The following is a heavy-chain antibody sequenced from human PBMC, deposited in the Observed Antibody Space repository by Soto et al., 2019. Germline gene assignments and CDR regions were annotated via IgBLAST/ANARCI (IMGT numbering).Heavy chain of an antibody. V-gene: IGHV1-69*02. CDR1: GGTFSSYT. J-gene: IGHJ1*01. Sequence: QVQLVQSGAEVKKPGSSVKVSCKASGGTFSSYTINWVRQAPGQGLEWMGRIIPILGIANYAQKFQGRVTITADKSTSTAYMELSSLRSEHTAVYYCARVTCTMIVEHWGQGTLVTVSS. CDR2: IIPILGIA. CDR3: ARVTCTMIVEH. D-gene: IGHD3-22*01.